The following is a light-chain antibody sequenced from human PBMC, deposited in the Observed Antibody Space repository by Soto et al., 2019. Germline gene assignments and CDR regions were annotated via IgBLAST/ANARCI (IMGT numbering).Light chain of an antibody. CDR1: QSVSSY. J-gene: IGKJ4*01. V-gene: IGKV3-11*01. CDR2: DAS. CDR3: QQRSNWPPVT. Sequence: EIVLTQSPATLSLSPGERATLSCRASQSVSSYLAWYQQKPGQAPRLLIYDASNRAIGIPARFSGSGSGTDFTLTISSLETEDFAVYYCQQRSNWPPVTFGGGTKVEIK.